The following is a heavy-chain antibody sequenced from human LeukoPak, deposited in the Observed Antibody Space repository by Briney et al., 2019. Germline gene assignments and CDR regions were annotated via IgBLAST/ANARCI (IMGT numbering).Heavy chain of an antibody. D-gene: IGHD6-13*01. CDR1: GFTFSSYA. CDR2: ISYDGSNK. J-gene: IGHJ6*03. Sequence: HAGGSLRLSCAASGFTFSSYAMHWVRQAPGKGLEWVAVISYDGSNKYYADSVKGRFTISRDNSKNTLYLQMNSLRPEDTAVYYCAKQILRIAAAAGYMDVWGKGTTVTVSS. V-gene: IGHV3-30-3*02. CDR3: AKQILRIAAAAGYMDV.